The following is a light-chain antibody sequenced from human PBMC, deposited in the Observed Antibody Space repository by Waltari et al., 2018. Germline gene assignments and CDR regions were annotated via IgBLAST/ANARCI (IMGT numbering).Light chain of an antibody. CDR2: DVS. V-gene: IGLV2-14*03. CDR1: SSDVGDYNY. J-gene: IGLJ2*01. CDR3: SSYIGSSTLEL. Sequence: QSALTQPASVSGSPGQSITISCTGTSSDVGDYNYVSWYQQHPGKAPKLMIYDVSNRPSGVSNRFSVSKSGNTASLTISGLQAEDEADYYCSSYIGSSTLELFGGGTSLTVL.